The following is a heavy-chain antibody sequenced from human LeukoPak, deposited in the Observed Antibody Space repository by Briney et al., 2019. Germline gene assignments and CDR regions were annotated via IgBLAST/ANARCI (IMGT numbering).Heavy chain of an antibody. CDR2: ISRTSTYI. V-gene: IGHV3-21*01. CDR1: GFRFDTHD. J-gene: IGHJ4*02. D-gene: IGHD3-22*01. Sequence: GRSLRLSCAASGFRFDTHDLSWVRQAPGKGLECVAYISRTSTYIYYEDSVKGRFTISRDNAKNLVHLQMNSLRAEDTAVYFCARDSRKADYYSEFWGQGTVVTVSS. CDR3: ARDSRKADYYSEF.